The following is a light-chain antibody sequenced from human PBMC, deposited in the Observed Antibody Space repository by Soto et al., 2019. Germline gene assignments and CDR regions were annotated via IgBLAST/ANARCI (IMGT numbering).Light chain of an antibody. V-gene: IGKV3-11*01. J-gene: IGKJ2*01. CDR1: QSVSSY. CDR2: DAS. CDR3: QQGSNWPPYT. Sequence: EMVLTQSPATLSLSPGERATLSCRASQSVSSYLAWYQQKPGQAPRLLIYDASNRATGIPASFGGSGSGTGFTLTIISLEPEDFAVSVCQQGSNWPPYTFGQGTKLEIK.